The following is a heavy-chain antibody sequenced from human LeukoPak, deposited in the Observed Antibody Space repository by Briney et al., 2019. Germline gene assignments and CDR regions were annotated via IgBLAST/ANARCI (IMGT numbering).Heavy chain of an antibody. D-gene: IGHD3-22*01. CDR3: ARDKVKSSGYYYDLAVWYYYGMDV. J-gene: IGHJ6*02. Sequence: ASETLSLTCTVSGGSISSGGYYWSWIRQHPGKGLEWIGYIYYSGSTYYNPSLKSRVTISVDTSKNQFSLKLSSVTAADTAVYYCARDKVKSSGYYYDLAVWYYYGMDVWGQGATVTVSS. V-gene: IGHV4-31*03. CDR2: IYYSGST. CDR1: GGSISSGGYY.